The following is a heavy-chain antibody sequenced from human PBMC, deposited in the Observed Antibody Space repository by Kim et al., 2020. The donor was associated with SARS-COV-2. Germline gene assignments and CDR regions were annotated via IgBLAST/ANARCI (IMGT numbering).Heavy chain of an antibody. D-gene: IGHD3-16*01. J-gene: IGHJ4*02. Sequence: LSLTCAASGFTFDDYTMHWVRQAPGKGLEWVSLISWDGGSTYYADSVKGRFTISRDNSKNSLYLQMNSLRTEDTALYYCAKDIAGYTFGGVIAIDYWGQGTLVTVSS. CDR2: ISWDGGST. V-gene: IGHV3-43*01. CDR3: AKDIAGYTFGGVIAIDY. CDR1: GFTFDDYT.